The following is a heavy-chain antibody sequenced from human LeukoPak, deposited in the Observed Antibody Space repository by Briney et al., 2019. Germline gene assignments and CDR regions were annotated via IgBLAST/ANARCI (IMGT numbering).Heavy chain of an antibody. J-gene: IGHJ2*01. CDR2: INHSGST. D-gene: IGHD2-15*01. CDR3: ARATYCSGGNCYKLRYFDL. V-gene: IGHV4-34*01. Sequence: SETLSLTCAVYGGSFSGYYWSWIRQPPGKGLEWIGEINHSGSTNYNPSLKSRVTISVDTSKNQFSLKLSSVTAADTAVYYCARATYCSGGNCYKLRYFDLWGRGTLVTVSS. CDR1: GGSFSGYY.